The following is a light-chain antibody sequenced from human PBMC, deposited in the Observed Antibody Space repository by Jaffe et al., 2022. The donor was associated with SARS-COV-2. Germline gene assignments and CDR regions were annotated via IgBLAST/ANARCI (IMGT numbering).Light chain of an antibody. CDR1: QSVSSN. CDR3: QQYNNWPPGT. V-gene: IGKV3-15*01. CDR2: HAS. J-gene: IGKJ1*01. Sequence: EIVMTQSPATLSVSPGERATLSCRASQSVSSNLAWYQQKPGQAPRLLIYHASTRATGIPARFSGSGSGTEFTLTISSLQSEDFAVYHCQQYNNWPPGTFGQGTKVEIK.